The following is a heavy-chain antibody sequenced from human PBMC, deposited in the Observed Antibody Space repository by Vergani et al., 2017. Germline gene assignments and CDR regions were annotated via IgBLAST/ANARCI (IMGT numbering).Heavy chain of an antibody. CDR2: ICHTEDT. V-gene: IGHV4-4*03. CDR1: GDSISSNNC. Sequence: QVQLQESGPGLVKPPGTLSLTCAVSGDSISSNNCWTWVRQPPGKGLEWIGEICHTEDTKYSPSLKSRVTVSVDESRNLFSLRLNSVTAADTAVYYCARVLRGGSYYDSSGYRPVWFDPWGQGTLVTVSS. CDR3: ARVLRGGSYYDSSGYRPVWFDP. D-gene: IGHD3-22*01. J-gene: IGHJ5*02.